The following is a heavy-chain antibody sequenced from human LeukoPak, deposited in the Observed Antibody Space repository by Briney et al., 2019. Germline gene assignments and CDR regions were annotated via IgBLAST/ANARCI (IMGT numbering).Heavy chain of an antibody. CDR1: GGSISSYY. D-gene: IGHD3-10*01. CDR2: IYYSGST. CDR3: ARSTGVFDY. V-gene: IGHV4-59*01. Sequence: PSETLSLTCTVSGGSISSYYWSWIRQPPGKGLEWIGYIYYSGSTNYNPSLKSRVTISVDTSKNQFSLKLSSVTAADTAVYYCARSTGVFDYWGQGTLVTVSS. J-gene: IGHJ4*02.